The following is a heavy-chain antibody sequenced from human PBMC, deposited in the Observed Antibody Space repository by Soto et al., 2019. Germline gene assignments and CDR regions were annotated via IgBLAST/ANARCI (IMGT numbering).Heavy chain of an antibody. D-gene: IGHD3-10*01. CDR3: ASIGGRFGEPLDPTYNWFDP. Sequence: ASVKVSCKASGYTFTSYGISWVRQAPGQGLEWMGWISAYNGNTNYAQKLQGRVTMTTDTSTSTAYMELRSLRSDDTAVYYCASIGGRFGEPLDPTYNWFDPWGQETLVTVSS. CDR2: ISAYNGNT. J-gene: IGHJ5*02. CDR1: GYTFTSYG. V-gene: IGHV1-18*01.